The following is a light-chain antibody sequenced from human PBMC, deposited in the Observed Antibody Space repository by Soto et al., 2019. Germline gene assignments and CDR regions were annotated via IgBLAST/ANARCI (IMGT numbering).Light chain of an antibody. J-gene: IGLJ1*01. CDR2: DLS. CDR3: CSYAGSPRYV. Sequence: QSALTQPRSVSGSSGQSVTISCTGTSSDVGGYNYVSWYQQYPGKAPKVMIYDLSERPSGVPDRFSGSKSGNTASLTISGLQAEDEADYYCCSYAGSPRYVLGTGTKVTVL. V-gene: IGLV2-11*01. CDR1: SSDVGGYNY.